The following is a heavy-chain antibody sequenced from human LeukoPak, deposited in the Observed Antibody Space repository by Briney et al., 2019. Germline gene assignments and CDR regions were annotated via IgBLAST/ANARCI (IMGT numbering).Heavy chain of an antibody. J-gene: IGHJ4*02. CDR2: INHSGST. V-gene: IGHV4-34*01. Sequence: SETLSLTCALSGGSFSDYYSSWIRDPPREGVEWSGEINHSGSTNYNPSLKSRVTISVDTSKNQFSLKLNSVTAADTAVYYCARRNCSSTSCYLDYWGQGTLVTVSS. D-gene: IGHD2-2*01. CDR3: ARRNCSSTSCYLDY. CDR1: GGSFSDYY.